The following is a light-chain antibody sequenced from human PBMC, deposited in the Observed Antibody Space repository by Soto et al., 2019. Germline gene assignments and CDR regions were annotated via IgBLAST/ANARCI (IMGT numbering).Light chain of an antibody. Sequence: DIQMTQSPSPLSASVGDTVTITCRASQRISGWLAWHQQKPGKAPTLLIYDVSALRRGVQPRFSGSGAGTEFTLTISSLQPEEFETYYCQQYDSFSVTFGQGTEVEIK. CDR3: QQYDSFSVT. V-gene: IGKV1-5*01. CDR2: DVS. CDR1: QRISGW. J-gene: IGKJ1*01.